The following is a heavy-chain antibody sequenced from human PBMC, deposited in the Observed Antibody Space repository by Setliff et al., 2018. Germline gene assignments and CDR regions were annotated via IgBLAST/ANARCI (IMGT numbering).Heavy chain of an antibody. Sequence: ASVKVSCKASVYTSTNNALHWVRQAPGQSLEWMGWITAGNGDTKYSQKFQGRITITRDTSATTFYMELSSLRSEDTALYSCAAPVGGAPCYCGLGVWGQGTMVTVSS. V-gene: IGHV1-3*01. D-gene: IGHD2-15*01. CDR3: AAPVGGAPCYCGLGV. CDR2: ITAGNGDT. J-gene: IGHJ6*02. CDR1: VYTSTNNA.